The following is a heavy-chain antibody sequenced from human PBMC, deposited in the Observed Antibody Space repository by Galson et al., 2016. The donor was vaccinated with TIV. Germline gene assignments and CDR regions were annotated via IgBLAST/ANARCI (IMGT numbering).Heavy chain of an antibody. CDR3: ARDRVVDATYYYYYYGMDV. CDR2: ISDGGNT. CDR1: GLSVSINY. D-gene: IGHD2-15*01. Sequence: SLRLSCAASGLSVSINYMTWVRQAPGKGLEWVSLISDGGNTYYPDSVKGRFTISRDNSKNTLYLQMNSLRVEDTAVYYCARDRVVDATYYYYYYGMDVWGKGTTVIVSS. V-gene: IGHV3-66*02. J-gene: IGHJ6*04.